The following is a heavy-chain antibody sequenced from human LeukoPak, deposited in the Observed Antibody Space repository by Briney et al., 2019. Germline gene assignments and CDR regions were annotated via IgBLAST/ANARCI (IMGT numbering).Heavy chain of an antibody. J-gene: IGHJ6*03. Sequence: SVKVSCKAYGGTFSSYAISWVRQAPGQGLEWMGRIIPIFGTANYAQKFQGRVTITTDESTSTAYMELSSLRSEDTAVYYCARGWDSSGYYPLAMDVWGKGTTVTVSS. D-gene: IGHD3-22*01. CDR3: ARGWDSSGYYPLAMDV. CDR1: GGTFSSYA. CDR2: IIPIFGTA. V-gene: IGHV1-69*05.